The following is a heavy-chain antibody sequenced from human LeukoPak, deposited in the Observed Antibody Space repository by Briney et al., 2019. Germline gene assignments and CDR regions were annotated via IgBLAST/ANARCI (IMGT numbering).Heavy chain of an antibody. CDR1: GFTFSTYN. D-gene: IGHD3-10*01. J-gene: IGHJ4*02. CDR2: ITSGGTYT. CDR3: ARSFGESVGVGY. V-gene: IGHV3-21*06. Sequence: GGSLRLSCAASGFTFSTYNMNWVRQAPGKGLEWVSSITSGGTYTYYADSVKGRFTTSRDNAKNSLSLQLSSLRAEDTAVYYCARSFGESVGVGYWGQGTLVTVSS.